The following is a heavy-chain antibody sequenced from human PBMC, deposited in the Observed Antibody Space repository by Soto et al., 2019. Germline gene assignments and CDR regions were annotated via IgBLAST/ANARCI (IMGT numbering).Heavy chain of an antibody. V-gene: IGHV3-23*01. D-gene: IGHD3-16*01. CDR2: ISGSGGST. CDR1: GFTFSSYA. J-gene: IGHJ6*02. CDR3: ARGGSLYYYYGIDV. Sequence: EVQLLESGGGLVQPGGSLRLSCAASGFTFSSYAMSWVRQAPGKGLEWVSAISGSGGSTYYADYVKGRFTLSRDRSKNTLYLQMNSLRAEDTAVYNCARGGSLYYYYGIDVWGQGTTVTVSS.